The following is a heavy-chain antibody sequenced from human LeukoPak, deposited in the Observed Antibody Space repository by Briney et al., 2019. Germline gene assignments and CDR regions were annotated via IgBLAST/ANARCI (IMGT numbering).Heavy chain of an antibody. V-gene: IGHV1-18*01. Sequence: ASVKDSCKASGYSFTSYSLNWVRQAPGQGLEWMGLINTYNGYTIYARKFQGRVTMTKDTSTSTVYLEFGSLSSDDTAVYYCAKDSRGWSRDYWGQGTLVTVSS. CDR1: GYSFTSYS. J-gene: IGHJ4*02. D-gene: IGHD6-19*01. CDR3: AKDSRGWSRDY. CDR2: INTYNGYT.